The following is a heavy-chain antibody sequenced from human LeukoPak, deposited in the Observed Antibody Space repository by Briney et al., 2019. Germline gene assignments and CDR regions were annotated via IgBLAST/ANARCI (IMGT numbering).Heavy chain of an antibody. J-gene: IGHJ4*02. CDR3: AKVPSYSSSWCDY. V-gene: IGHV3-30*02. D-gene: IGHD6-13*01. CDR1: GFTFSSYG. Sequence: GGSLRLSCAASGFTFSSYGMPWVRQAPGKGLEWVAFIRYDGSNKYYADSVKGRFTISRDNSKNTLYLQMNSLRAEDTAVYYCAKVPSYSSSWCDYWGQGTLVTVSS. CDR2: IRYDGSNK.